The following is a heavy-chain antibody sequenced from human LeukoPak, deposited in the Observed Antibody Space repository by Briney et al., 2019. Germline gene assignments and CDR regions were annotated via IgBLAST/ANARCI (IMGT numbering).Heavy chain of an antibody. CDR1: GITLSNYV. V-gene: IGHV3-23*01. Sequence: GGSLRLSCEVSGITLSNYVMGWVRQAPGKGLEWVAGISGSGGGTNYAESVKGRFTISRDNSKNTLYLQMNSLRAEDTAVYFCEKRGVVIRVILVGFHKEAYYFDSWGQGALVSVSS. D-gene: IGHD3-10*01. CDR3: EKRGVVIRVILVGFHKEAYYFDS. CDR2: ISGSGGGT. J-gene: IGHJ4*02.